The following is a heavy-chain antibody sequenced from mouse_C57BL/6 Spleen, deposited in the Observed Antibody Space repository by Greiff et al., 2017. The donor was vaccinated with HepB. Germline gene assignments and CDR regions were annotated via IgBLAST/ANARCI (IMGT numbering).Heavy chain of an antibody. CDR1: GFYIKDDY. D-gene: IGHD2-3*01. V-gene: IGHV14-4*01. CDR3: TTRLLRTGY. J-gene: IGHJ2*01. Sequence: EVQLQQSGAELVRPGASVKLSCTASGFYIKDDYMHWVKQRPEQGLEWIGWIDPEYGDTEYASKFLGKATITAYTSSNTAYLALRSLTSEATADYCGTTRLLRTGYWGQGTTLTVSS. CDR2: IDPEYGDT.